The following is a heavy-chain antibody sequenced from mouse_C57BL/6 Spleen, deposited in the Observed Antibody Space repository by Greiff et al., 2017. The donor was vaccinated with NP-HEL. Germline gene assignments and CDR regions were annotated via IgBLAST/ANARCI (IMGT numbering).Heavy chain of an antibody. CDR3: AREGAGTGFDY. D-gene: IGHD4-1*01. J-gene: IGHJ2*01. CDR1: GYTFTNYW. Sequence: VQLQQPGAELVRPGTSVTMSCKASGYTFTNYWIGWAKQRPGHGLEWIGDIYPGGGYTNYNEKFKCKATLTADKSSSTAYMQFSSLTSEDSAIYYCAREGAGTGFDYWGQGTTLTVSS. CDR2: IYPGGGYT. V-gene: IGHV1-63*01.